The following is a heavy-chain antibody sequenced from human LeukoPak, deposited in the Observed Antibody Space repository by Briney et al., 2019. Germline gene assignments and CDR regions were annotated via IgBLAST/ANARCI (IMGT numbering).Heavy chain of an antibody. J-gene: IGHJ4*02. Sequence: ASVKVSCKASGYTFTGYYIYWVRQAPGQGLEWMGWINPNSGGTNYAQKFQGRVTMTRDTSISTAYMELSRLRSDDTAVYYCARGGGERGLQPVYYFDYGGQGPLVTVPS. CDR3: ARGGGERGLQPVYYFDY. D-gene: IGHD5-24*01. V-gene: IGHV1-2*02. CDR2: INPNSGGT. CDR1: GYTFTGYY.